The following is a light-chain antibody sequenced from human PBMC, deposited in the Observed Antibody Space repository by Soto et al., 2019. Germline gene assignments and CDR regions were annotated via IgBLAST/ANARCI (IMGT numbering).Light chain of an antibody. CDR3: QQYGSSPLT. CDR2: GAS. CDR1: QSVSSSF. Sequence: EIVLTQSPGTLSLSPGERATLSCRASQSVSSSFLAWYQQKPGQAPRLLIYGASSRATGIPDRFSGSGSGTDFTLTISRLEPEDVAVYYCQQYGSSPLTFGGGTQVEI. J-gene: IGKJ4*01. V-gene: IGKV3-20*01.